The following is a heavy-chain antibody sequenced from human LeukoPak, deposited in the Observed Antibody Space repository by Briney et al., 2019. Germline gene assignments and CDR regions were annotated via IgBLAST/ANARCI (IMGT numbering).Heavy chain of an antibody. D-gene: IGHD2/OR15-2a*01. CDR3: ARLLPPGDAFDI. J-gene: IGHJ3*02. Sequence: ASVKVSCKASGYTFTNYDITWVRQAPGQGLEWMGWVNTYNGNTHYAQKFQGWVTMTRDTSISTAYMELSRLRSDDTAVYYCARLLPPGDAFDIWGQGTMVTVSS. V-gene: IGHV1-2*04. CDR2: VNTYNGNT. CDR1: GYTFTNYD.